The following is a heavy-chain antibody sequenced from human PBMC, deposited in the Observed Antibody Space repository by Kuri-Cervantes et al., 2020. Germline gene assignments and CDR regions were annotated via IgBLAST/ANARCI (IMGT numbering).Heavy chain of an antibody. V-gene: IGHV1-18*01. CDR1: GYTFTSYG. D-gene: IGHD6-13*01. CDR3: ARGSSWYGTSIWYFDL. J-gene: IGHJ2*01. CDR2: ISAYNGNT. Sequence: ASVKVSCRASGYTFTSYGISWVRQAPGQGLEWMGWISAYNGNTNYAQKLQGRVTMTTDTSTSTAYMELRSLRSDDTAVYYCARGSSWYGTSIWYFDLWGRGTLVTVSS.